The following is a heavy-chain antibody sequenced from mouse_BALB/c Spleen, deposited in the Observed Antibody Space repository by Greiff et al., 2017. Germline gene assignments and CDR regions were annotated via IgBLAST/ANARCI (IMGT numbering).Heavy chain of an antibody. CDR3: ARRTTATPFAY. J-gene: IGHJ3*01. CDR1: GFTFSSYD. D-gene: IGHD1-2*01. Sequence: VQGVESGGGLVQPGGSLKLSCAASGFTFSSYDMSWVRQTPEKRLEWVAYISSGGGSTYYPDTVKGRFTISRDNAKNTLYLQMSSLKSEDTALYYCARRTTATPFAYWGQGTLVTVSA. CDR2: ISSGGGST. V-gene: IGHV5-12-1*01.